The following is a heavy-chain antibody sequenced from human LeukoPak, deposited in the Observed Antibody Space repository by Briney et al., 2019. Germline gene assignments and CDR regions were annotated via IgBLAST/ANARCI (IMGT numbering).Heavy chain of an antibody. V-gene: IGHV1-69*05. CDR2: IIPIFGTA. J-gene: IGHJ4*02. CDR3: ARDSSFEVGMATIFDY. Sequence: SVKVSCKASGGTFSSYAISWVRQAPGQGLEWMGRIIPIFGTANYAQKFQGRVTITTDESTSTAYMELSSLRSEDTAVYYCARDSSFEVGMATIFDYWGQGTLVTVSS. D-gene: IGHD5-24*01. CDR1: GGTFSSYA.